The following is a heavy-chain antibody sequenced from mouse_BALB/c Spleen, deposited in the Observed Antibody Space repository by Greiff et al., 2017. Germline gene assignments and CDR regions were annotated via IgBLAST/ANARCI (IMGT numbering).Heavy chain of an antibody. CDR2: IDPENGDT. J-gene: IGHJ3*01. Sequence: VQLQQSGAELVRSGASVKLSCTASGFNITDYYMHWVKQRPEQGLEWIGWIDPENGDTEYAPKFQGKATMTADTSSNTAYLQLSSLTSEDTAVYYCYADGYPAWFAYWAQGTLVTVSA. CDR3: YADGYPAWFAY. V-gene: IGHV14-4*02. CDR1: GFNITDYY. D-gene: IGHD2-3*01.